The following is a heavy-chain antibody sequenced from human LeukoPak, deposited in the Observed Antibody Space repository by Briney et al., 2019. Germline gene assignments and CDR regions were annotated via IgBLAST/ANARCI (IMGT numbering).Heavy chain of an antibody. J-gene: IGHJ4*02. CDR3: AKAGSIRFDY. D-gene: IGHD1-26*01. CDR2: ISGSGGNT. V-gene: IGHV3-23*01. CDR1: GFTFSNSA. Sequence: GGSLRLSCAPSGFTFSNSAMSWVRQAPGKGLEWVSGISGSGGNTYYAASVKGGFTISRDNSKNTLHLQMNSLRAEDTAVYYCAKAGSIRFDYWGQGTLVTVSS.